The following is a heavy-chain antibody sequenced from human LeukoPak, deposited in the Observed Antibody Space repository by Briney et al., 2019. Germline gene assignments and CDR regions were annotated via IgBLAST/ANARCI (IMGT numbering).Heavy chain of an antibody. J-gene: IGHJ3*02. CDR1: GGSISSNHY. V-gene: IGHV4-39*02. CDR2: IYYTGTT. D-gene: IGHD3-10*01. Sequence: SETLSLTCTVSGGSISSNHYWGWIRQPPEKGLEWIGTIYYTGTTYYNPSLRSRVTISVDTSKNQFSLKLSLVTAADTAVYYCARERNYYGSTGAFDIWGQGTMVTVSS. CDR3: ARERNYYGSTGAFDI.